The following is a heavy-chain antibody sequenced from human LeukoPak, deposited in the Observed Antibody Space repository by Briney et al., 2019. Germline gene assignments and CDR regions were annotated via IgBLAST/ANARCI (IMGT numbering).Heavy chain of an antibody. D-gene: IGHD6-6*01. CDR3: ARGGAARPDY. CDR1: GFSFNNYG. V-gene: IGHV3-48*02. J-gene: IGHJ4*02. CDR2: ISSGSGTI. Sequence: PGGSLRLSCAASGFSFNNYGMNWVRQAPEKGLEWVSYISSGSGTIYYADSVKGRFTISRDNAKNSLYLQMNSLRDEDTAVYYCARGGAARPDYWGQGTLVTVSS.